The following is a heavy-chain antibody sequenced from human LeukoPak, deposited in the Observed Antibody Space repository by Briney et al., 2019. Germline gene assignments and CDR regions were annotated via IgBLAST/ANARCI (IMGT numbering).Heavy chain of an antibody. J-gene: IGHJ4*02. D-gene: IGHD6-19*01. V-gene: IGHV4-39*07. CDR1: GGSISSSSYY. CDR2: IYTSGST. Sequence: SETLSLTCTVSGGSISSSSYYWGRIRQPPGKGLEWIGRIYTSGSTNYNPSLKSRVTMSVDTSKNQFSLKLSSVTAADTAVYYCARGRRAVAGTYYFDYWGQGTLVTVSS. CDR3: ARGRRAVAGTYYFDY.